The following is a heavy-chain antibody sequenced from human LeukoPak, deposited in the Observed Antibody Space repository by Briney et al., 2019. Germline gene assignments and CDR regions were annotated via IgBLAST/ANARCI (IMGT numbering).Heavy chain of an antibody. CDR2: IYYSGST. CDR1: GGSISSYY. D-gene: IGHD4-23*01. V-gene: IGHV4-59*01. CDR3: AELQEDAFDI. J-gene: IGHJ3*02. Sequence: SETLSLTCTVSGGSISSYYWSWIRQPPGKGLEWIGYIYYSGSTNYNPSLKSRVTISVDASKNQFSLKLGSVTAADTAVYYCAELQEDAFDIWGQGTMVTVSS.